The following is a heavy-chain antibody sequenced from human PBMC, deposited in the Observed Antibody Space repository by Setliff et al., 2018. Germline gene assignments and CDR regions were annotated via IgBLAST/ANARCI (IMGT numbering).Heavy chain of an antibody. D-gene: IGHD1-1*01. Sequence: SETLSLTCTVSGDSISSRTHYWSWIRQPAGKGLEWIGHIYTSWSTIYNPSLKSRLTISLDTSKNQFSLNLNSVTAADTAVYYCARTGTYRYFDYWGQGTRVTVSS. J-gene: IGHJ4*02. CDR1: GDSISSRTHY. V-gene: IGHV4-61*09. CDR3: ARTGTYRYFDY. CDR2: IYTSWST.